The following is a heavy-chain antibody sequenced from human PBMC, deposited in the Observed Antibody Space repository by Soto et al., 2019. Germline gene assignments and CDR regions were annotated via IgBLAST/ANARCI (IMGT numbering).Heavy chain of an antibody. J-gene: IGHJ4*02. CDR3: AKVYDSSGSGFDY. V-gene: IGHV3-23*01. CDR1: GFTFSSYA. CDR2: ISGSGGST. Sequence: EVQLLESGGGLVQPGGSLRLSCAASGFTFSSYAMSWVRQAPGKGLEWVSAISGSGGSTYYADSVKGRFTISRDNYKNTLYLQMNSLRAEDTAVYYCAKVYDSSGSGFDYWGQGTLVTVSS. D-gene: IGHD3-22*01.